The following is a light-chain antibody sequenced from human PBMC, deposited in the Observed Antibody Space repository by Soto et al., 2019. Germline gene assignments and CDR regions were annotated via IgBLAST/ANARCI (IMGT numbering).Light chain of an antibody. CDR1: SSNIGSNS. V-gene: IGLV1-44*01. CDR3: AAWDDSLNGYV. Sequence: QSVLPQPPSASGTPGQRVTISCSGSSSNIGSNSVNWYQQLPGTAPKLLIYTNDQRPSGVPDRFSGSKSGTSASLAISGLQSEDEADFYCAAWDDSLNGYVFGPGTKVTVL. J-gene: IGLJ1*01. CDR2: TND.